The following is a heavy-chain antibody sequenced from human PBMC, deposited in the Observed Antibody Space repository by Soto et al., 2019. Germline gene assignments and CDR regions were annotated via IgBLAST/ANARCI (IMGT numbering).Heavy chain of an antibody. V-gene: IGHV3-21*01. CDR1: GFTFSSYS. CDR3: ARDPVLYYYDSSGYGNVTFDI. D-gene: IGHD3-22*01. Sequence: PGGSLRLSCAASGFTFSSYSMNWVRQAPGKGLEWVSSISSSSYIYYADSLKGRFTISRDNAKNSLYLQMNSLRAEDTAVYYCARDPVLYYYDSSGYGNVTFDIWGQGTMVTVSS. J-gene: IGHJ3*02. CDR2: ISSSSYI.